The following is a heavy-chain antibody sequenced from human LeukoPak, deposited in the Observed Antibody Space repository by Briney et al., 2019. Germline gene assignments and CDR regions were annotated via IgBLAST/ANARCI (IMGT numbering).Heavy chain of an antibody. CDR1: SFTVGSYA. CDR3: VKDSRITIFGVPFFGY. CDR2: ISSNGGST. V-gene: IGHV3-64*01. Sequence: PGGSLRLSCAAYSFTVGSYARHCVRQAPGQGLEYVSDISSNGGSTYYANSVKGRFTISRDNSKSTLYLQMSSLRAEDTAVYYCVKDSRITIFGVPFFGYWGQGTLVTVSS. J-gene: IGHJ4*02. D-gene: IGHD3-3*01.